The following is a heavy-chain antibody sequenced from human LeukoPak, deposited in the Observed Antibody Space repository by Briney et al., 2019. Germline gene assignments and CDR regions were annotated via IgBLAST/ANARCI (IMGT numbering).Heavy chain of an antibody. CDR1: GYSFTTYW. D-gene: IGHD3-10*01. CDR2: IYPDDSDT. V-gene: IGHV5-51*01. J-gene: IGHJ5*02. CDR3: VRQRGASGTINHFDP. Sequence: GESLKISCKTSGYSFTTYWIGWVRQMPGSGLEWVGAIYPDDSDTRYSPSFQGQVVVSADRSIRTAYLQWNTLKTSDTAMYYCVRQRGASGTINHFDPWGQGTLVTVSS.